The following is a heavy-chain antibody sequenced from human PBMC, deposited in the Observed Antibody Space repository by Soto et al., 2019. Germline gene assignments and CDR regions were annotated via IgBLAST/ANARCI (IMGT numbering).Heavy chain of an antibody. Sequence: QVQLVESGGGVVQPGRSLRLSCAASGFTFSKHGMHWVRQAPGKGLEWVAVIWYDGSDKYYADSVKGRFTISRDNXKXXLYLQMNSLRAEDTAVYYCARDLPETTCSAWYFDLWGRGTLATVSS. V-gene: IGHV3-33*01. J-gene: IGHJ2*01. D-gene: IGHD1-1*01. CDR1: GFTFSKHG. CDR2: IWYDGSDK. CDR3: ARDLPETTCSAWYFDL.